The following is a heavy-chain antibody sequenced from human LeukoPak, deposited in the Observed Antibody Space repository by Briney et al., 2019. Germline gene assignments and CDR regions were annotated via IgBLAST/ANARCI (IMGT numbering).Heavy chain of an antibody. V-gene: IGHV4-39*01. D-gene: IGHD6-19*01. CDR1: GGSVNSNSYY. J-gene: IGHJ6*02. CDR3: ARASGSGWTYYYYYYGMDV. Sequence: SETLSLTCKVSGGSVNSNSYYWSWIRQPPGKGLEWIGEINHSGSTNYNPSLKSRVTISVDTSKNQFSLKLSSVTAADTAVYYCARASGSGWTYYYYYYGMDVWGQGTTVTVSS. CDR2: INHSGST.